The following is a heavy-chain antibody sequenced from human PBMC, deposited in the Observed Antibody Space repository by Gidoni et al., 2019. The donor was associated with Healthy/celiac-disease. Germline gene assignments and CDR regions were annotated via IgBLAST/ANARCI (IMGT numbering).Heavy chain of an antibody. D-gene: IGHD6-13*01. CDR1: GFTVSSYE. Sequence: EVQRVESGGGLVQPGGSLRLSCAASGFTVSSYEMNWVRQAPGKGLEWVSYISSSGSTIYYADSVKGRFTISRDNAKNSLYLQMNSLRAEDTAVYYCARSEKGSRAKRDIAAAGTGYYWGQGTLVTVSS. V-gene: IGHV3-48*03. CDR3: ARSEKGSRAKRDIAAAGTGYY. J-gene: IGHJ4*02. CDR2: ISSSGSTI.